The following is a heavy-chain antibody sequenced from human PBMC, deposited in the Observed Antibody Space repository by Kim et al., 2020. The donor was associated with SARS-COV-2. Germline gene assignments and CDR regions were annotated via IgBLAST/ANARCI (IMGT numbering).Heavy chain of an antibody. Sequence: VKGRFTISRDNTKNTLYLQMNDLRAEDTAVYYCAKERRKYCSGGSCHLEYWGQGTLVTVSS. J-gene: IGHJ4*02. CDR3: AKERRKYCSGGSCHLEY. D-gene: IGHD2-15*01. V-gene: IGHV3-30*02.